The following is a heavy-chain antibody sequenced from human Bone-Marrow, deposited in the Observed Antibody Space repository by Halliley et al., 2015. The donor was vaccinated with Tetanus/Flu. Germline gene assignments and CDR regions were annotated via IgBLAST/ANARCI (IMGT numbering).Heavy chain of an antibody. V-gene: IGHV5-51*01. J-gene: IGHJ6*02. Sequence: QLVQSGAEVKKPGESLKISCKGSGYNFAAFWIGWVRQMPGKGLEWMGIIYPGHSDTRYSPSFQGQVAMSDGKSISTAYLQWSSLRASDPAMYSCARREDFFDAGGSPYYGLDVWGQGPSVTVSS. CDR2: IYPGHSDT. D-gene: IGHD2-8*02. CDR3: ARREDFFDAGGSPYYGLDV. CDR1: GYNFAAFW.